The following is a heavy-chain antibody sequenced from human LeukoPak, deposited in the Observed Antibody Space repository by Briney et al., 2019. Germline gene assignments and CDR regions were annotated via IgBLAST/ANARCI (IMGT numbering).Heavy chain of an antibody. J-gene: IGHJ6*02. V-gene: IGHV1-69*13. D-gene: IGHD2-2*01. CDR3: ASGYCSSTSCYDYYCYGMDV. Sequence: SVKVSCKASGGTFSSYAISWVRQAPGQGLEWMGGIIPIFGTANYAQKFQGRVTITADESTSTAYMELSSLRSEDTAVYYCASGYCSSTSCYDYYCYGMDVWGQGTTVTVSS. CDR1: GGTFSSYA. CDR2: IIPIFGTA.